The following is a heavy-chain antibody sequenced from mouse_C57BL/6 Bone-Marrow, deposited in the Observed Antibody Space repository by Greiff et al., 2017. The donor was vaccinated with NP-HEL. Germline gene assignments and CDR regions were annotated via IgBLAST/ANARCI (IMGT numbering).Heavy chain of an antibody. V-gene: IGHV1-76*01. J-gene: IGHJ1*03. CDR1: GYTFTDYY. Sequence: VKLVESGAELVRPGASVKLSCKASGYTFTDYYINWVKQRPGQGLEWIARIYPGSGNTYYNEKFKGKATLTAEKSSSTAYMQLSSLTSEDSAVYFCARSGRYFDVWGTGTTVTVSS. D-gene: IGHD3-1*01. CDR3: ARSGRYFDV. CDR2: IYPGSGNT.